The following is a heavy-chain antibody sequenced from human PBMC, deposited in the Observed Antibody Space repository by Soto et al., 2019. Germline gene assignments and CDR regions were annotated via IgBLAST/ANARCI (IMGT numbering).Heavy chain of an antibody. Sequence: QVQLVQSGAEVKKPGASVKVSCKASGYTFSSYGISWVRQAPGQGLEWMGWISAYNGNTKNAQKHQGRVTMTTDTYTITAYMELRSLRSDDTAVYYCARDLSALWCGELCHDYWGQGTLVTVSS. CDR2: ISAYNGNT. CDR1: GYTFSSYG. CDR3: ARDLSALWCGELCHDY. V-gene: IGHV1-18*01. D-gene: IGHD3-10*01. J-gene: IGHJ4*02.